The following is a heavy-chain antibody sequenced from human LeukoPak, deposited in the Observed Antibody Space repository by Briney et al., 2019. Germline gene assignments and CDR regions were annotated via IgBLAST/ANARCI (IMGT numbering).Heavy chain of an antibody. D-gene: IGHD2-15*01. CDR1: GGSFSGYY. CDR3: ARGREGVTHLDAFDI. V-gene: IGHV4-34*01. CDR2: INHSGST. Sequence: SETLSLTCAVHGGSFSGYYWSWIRQPPGKGLEWIGEINHSGSTNYNPSLKSRVAISVDTSKNQFSLKLSSVTAADTAVYYCARGREGVTHLDAFDIWGQGTMVAVSS. J-gene: IGHJ3*02.